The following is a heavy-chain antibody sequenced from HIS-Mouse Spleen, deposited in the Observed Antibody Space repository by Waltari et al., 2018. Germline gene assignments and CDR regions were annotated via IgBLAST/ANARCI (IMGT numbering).Heavy chain of an antibody. CDR2: IYYSGST. J-gene: IGHJ2*01. CDR3: ASYEWYSSSSWYFDL. Sequence: QLQLQESGPGLVKPSETLSLTCTVSGGSISSSSYYWGWIRQPPGKGLEWIGSIYYSGSTYYNPSLKSRVTISVDTSKNQFSLKLSSVTAADTAVYYCASYEWYSSSSWYFDLWGRGTLVTVSS. D-gene: IGHD6-6*01. CDR1: GGSISSSSYY. V-gene: IGHV4-39*07.